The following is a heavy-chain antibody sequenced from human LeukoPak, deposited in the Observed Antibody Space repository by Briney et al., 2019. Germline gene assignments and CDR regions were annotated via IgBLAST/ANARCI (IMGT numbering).Heavy chain of an antibody. Sequence: ASVKVSCKASGYTFTSYAMNWVRQAPGQGLEWMGWINPNSGGTNYAQKFQGRVTMTRDTSISTAYMELSRLRSDDTAVYYCARYKNRPVTTLLDYWGQGTLVTVSS. CDR2: INPNSGGT. CDR3: ARYKNRPVTTLLDY. J-gene: IGHJ4*02. CDR1: GYTFTSYA. D-gene: IGHD2/OR15-2a*01. V-gene: IGHV1-2*02.